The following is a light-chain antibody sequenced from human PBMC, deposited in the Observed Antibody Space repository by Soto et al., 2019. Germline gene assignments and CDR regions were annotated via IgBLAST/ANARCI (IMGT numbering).Light chain of an antibody. CDR1: SSDIGGDYNY. CDR3: SSYTSTRPLV. Sequence: QSALTQPASVSGSPGQSITISCTGTSSDIGGDYNYVSWYQQHPGKAPNLMIYEVSDRPSGVSNRLSGSRSGNTASLTISGLQAEDEADYYCSSYTSTRPLVFGTGTKVTVL. J-gene: IGLJ1*01. CDR2: EVS. V-gene: IGLV2-14*01.